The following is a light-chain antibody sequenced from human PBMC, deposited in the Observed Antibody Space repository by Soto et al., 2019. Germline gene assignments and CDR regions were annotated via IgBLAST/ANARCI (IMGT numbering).Light chain of an antibody. Sequence: DIQMTQSPSSRSASVVDRVTITCXASQSISSYLNWYQQKPGKAPKLLIYAASSLQSGVPSRFSGSGSGTDFTLTISSLQPEDFATYYCQQSYSTPPLTFGGGTKVDIK. J-gene: IGKJ4*01. CDR1: QSISSY. CDR2: AAS. V-gene: IGKV1-39*01. CDR3: QQSYSTPPLT.